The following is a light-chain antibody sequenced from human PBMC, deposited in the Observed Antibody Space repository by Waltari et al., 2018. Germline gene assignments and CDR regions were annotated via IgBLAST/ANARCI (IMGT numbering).Light chain of an antibody. Sequence: QAVVTQEPSLTVSPGGTVTLTCGSSAGAVTSGLFPYWFQQKPGQAPRTLIYDTSNKHSWTPARFSGSLLGGKAALTLSGAQPEDEAEYYCLISYSGVGVFGGGTKLTVL. V-gene: IGLV7-46*01. CDR1: AGAVTSGLF. CDR2: DTS. CDR3: LISYSGVGV. J-gene: IGLJ3*02.